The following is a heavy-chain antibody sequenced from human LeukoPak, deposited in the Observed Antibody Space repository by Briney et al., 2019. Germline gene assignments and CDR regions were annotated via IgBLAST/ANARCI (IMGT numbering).Heavy chain of an antibody. V-gene: IGHV3-48*03. CDR2: ISHSGSII. CDR1: AFTFSSYE. CDR3: AKGAGKLWFGESD. J-gene: IGHJ4*02. Sequence: GGSLRLSCVASAFTFSSYEMNWVRQAPGKGLEWISYISHSGSIILYADSVKGRFTISRDNAKRLPYLQMNSLRAEDTAVYYCAKGAGKLWFGESDWGQGTLVTVSS. D-gene: IGHD3-10*01.